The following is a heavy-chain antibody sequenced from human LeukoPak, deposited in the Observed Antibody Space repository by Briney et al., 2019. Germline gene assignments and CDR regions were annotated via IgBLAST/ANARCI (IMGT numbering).Heavy chain of an antibody. CDR3: AKDLASQLGRGFYYYYGMDV. V-gene: IGHV3-23*01. CDR2: ISGSGGST. CDR1: GFTFSSYA. D-gene: IGHD6-6*01. J-gene: IGHJ6*02. Sequence: PGGSLRLSCAASGFTFSSYAMSWVCQAPGKGLEWVSAISGSGGSTYYADSVKGRFTISRDNSKNTLYLQMNSLRAEDTAVYYCAKDLASQLGRGFYYYYGMDVWGQGTTVTVSS.